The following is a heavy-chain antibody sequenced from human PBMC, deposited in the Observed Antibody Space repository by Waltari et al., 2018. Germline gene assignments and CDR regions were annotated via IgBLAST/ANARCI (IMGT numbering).Heavy chain of an antibody. D-gene: IGHD3-3*01. CDR2: INHSGGT. J-gene: IGHJ4*02. CDR3: ARRSNVLRFLEWLPHIPTFDY. CDR1: GGSFSGYY. V-gene: IGHV4-34*01. Sequence: QVQLQQWGAGLLKPSETLSLTCAVYGGSFSGYYWSWISQPPGKGLEWIGEINHSGGTNYNPSLKSRVTISVDTSKNQFFMKLSSVTAADTAVYYCARRSNVLRFLEWLPHIPTFDYWGQGTLVTVSS.